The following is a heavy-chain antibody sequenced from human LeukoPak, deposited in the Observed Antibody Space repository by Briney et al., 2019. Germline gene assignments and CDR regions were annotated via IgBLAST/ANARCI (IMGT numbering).Heavy chain of an antibody. CDR3: FRDDGPGT. CDR2: IKEDGSEK. J-gene: IGHJ5*02. D-gene: IGHD3-10*01. CDR1: GFTFSTYW. Sequence: GGSLRLSCAASGFTFSTYWMSWVRQAPGKGPEWLANIKEDGSEKYYVDSVKGRFTISRDNAKTSLHLQMDSLRAEDTAVYYCFRDDGPGTWGQGTLVTVSS. V-gene: IGHV3-7*01.